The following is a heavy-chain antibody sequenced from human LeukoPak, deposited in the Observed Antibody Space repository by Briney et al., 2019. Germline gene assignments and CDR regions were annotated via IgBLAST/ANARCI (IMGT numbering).Heavy chain of an antibody. V-gene: IGHV3-21*01. D-gene: IGHD3-16*02. CDR1: GFTFSSYS. Sequence: GGSLRLSCAASGFTFSSYSMNWVRQAPGKGLEWVSSISSSSRYIYYADSVKGRFTISRDNAKNSLYLQMNSLRAEDTAVYYCARVLGYTWADAFDIWGQGTMVTVSS. J-gene: IGHJ3*02. CDR2: ISSSSRYI. CDR3: ARVLGYTWADAFDI.